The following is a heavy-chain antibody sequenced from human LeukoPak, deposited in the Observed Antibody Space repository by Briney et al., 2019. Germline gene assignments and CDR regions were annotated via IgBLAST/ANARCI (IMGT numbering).Heavy chain of an antibody. J-gene: IGHJ4*02. Sequence: SETLSLTCAVPGYSISSGYYWGWIRQPPGKGLEWIGSIYHSGSTYSSPSLKSRLTISVDTSKNQFSLRLSSVTAADTAAYYCARNLVMVRGLIADYWGQGTLVTVSS. CDR1: GYSISSGYY. V-gene: IGHV4-38-2*01. D-gene: IGHD3-10*01. CDR2: IYHSGST. CDR3: ARNLVMVRGLIADY.